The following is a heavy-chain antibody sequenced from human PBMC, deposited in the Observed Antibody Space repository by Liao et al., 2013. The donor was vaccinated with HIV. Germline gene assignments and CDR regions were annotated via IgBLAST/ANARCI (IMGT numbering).Heavy chain of an antibody. J-gene: IGHJ5*02. CDR3: ARGRSGYYYWFDP. D-gene: IGHD3-3*01. Sequence: QLQLQESGPGLVKPSETLSLTCTVSGGSISSSNQYWGWIRQPPGKGLEWIASIHYGGSTYFNPSLKSRVTLSVDTSKNQFSLKLSSVTAADTAVYYCARGRSGYYYWFDPWGQGTLVTVSS. CDR2: IHYGGST. V-gene: IGHV4-39*07. CDR1: GGSISSSNQY.